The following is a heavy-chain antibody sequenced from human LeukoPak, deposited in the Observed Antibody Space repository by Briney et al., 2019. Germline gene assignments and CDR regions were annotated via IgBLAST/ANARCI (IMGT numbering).Heavy chain of an antibody. CDR3: ARDGRTIFGVAHTLDAFDI. CDR1: GGSISSYY. V-gene: IGHV4-4*07. Sequence: KPSETLSLTCTVSGGSISSYYWIWIRQPAGKGLEWIGRIYTSGSTNYNPSLKSRVTMSVDTSKNQFSLKLSSVTAADTAVYYCARDGRTIFGVAHTLDAFDIWGKGTMVTVSS. CDR2: IYTSGST. J-gene: IGHJ3*02. D-gene: IGHD3-3*01.